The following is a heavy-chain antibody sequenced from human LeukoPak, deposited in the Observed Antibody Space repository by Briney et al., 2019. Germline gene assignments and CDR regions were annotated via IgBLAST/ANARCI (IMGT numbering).Heavy chain of an antibody. V-gene: IGHV4-34*01. Sequence: SETLSLTCAVYGRSFSGYYWSWIRQPPGKGLEWIGEINHSGSTNYNPSLKSRVTISVDTSKNQFSLKLSSVTAADTAVYYCARLIYSSGWYLTNIWGQGTLVTVSS. CDR3: ARLIYSSGWYLTNI. CDR1: GRSFSGYY. CDR2: INHSGST. J-gene: IGHJ4*02. D-gene: IGHD6-19*01.